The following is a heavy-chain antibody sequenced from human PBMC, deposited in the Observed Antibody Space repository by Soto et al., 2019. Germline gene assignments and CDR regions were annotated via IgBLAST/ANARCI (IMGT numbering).Heavy chain of an antibody. V-gene: IGHV4-61*01. CDR1: GGFVSSGSYY. Sequence: SETLSLTCAVYGGFVSSGSYYWSWIRQPPGKGLEWIGEMSHSGGTHFNPSLKNRVTISVDTSKNQFSLKMSSVTAADTSLYYCARVERGTATTVVDAFDIWGPGTMVTVSS. CDR2: MSHSGGT. J-gene: IGHJ3*02. CDR3: ARVERGTATTVVDAFDI. D-gene: IGHD1-1*01.